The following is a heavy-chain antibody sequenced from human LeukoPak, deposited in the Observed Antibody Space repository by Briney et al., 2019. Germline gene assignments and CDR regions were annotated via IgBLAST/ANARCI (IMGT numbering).Heavy chain of an antibody. V-gene: IGHV4-39*07. J-gene: IGHJ4*02. Sequence: SETLSLTCSVSGDSITGYYWGWIRQPPGKGLEWIGNIYYTGNTYYNSSLKSRVTISVDTSKNQFSLKLSSVTAADTAVYYCARGTSGWHYDLDYWGQGTLVTVSS. CDR1: GDSITGYY. D-gene: IGHD6-19*01. CDR2: IYYTGNT. CDR3: ARGTSGWHYDLDY.